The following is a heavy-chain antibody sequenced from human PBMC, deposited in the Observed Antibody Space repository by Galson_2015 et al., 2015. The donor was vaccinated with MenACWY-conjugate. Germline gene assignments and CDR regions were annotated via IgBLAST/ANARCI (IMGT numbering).Heavy chain of an antibody. CDR3: ATSGSYRFDY. CDR2: ISSSSRTI. Sequence: SLRLSCAASGFTFSSLRMNWVRQAPGKGLEWISYISSSSRTIYSADSVKGRFTISRDNAKNSLYLQMNSLRDEDTAVYYCATSGSYRFDYWGQGTLVTVSS. CDR1: GFTFSSLR. J-gene: IGHJ4*02. D-gene: IGHD1-26*01. V-gene: IGHV3-48*02.